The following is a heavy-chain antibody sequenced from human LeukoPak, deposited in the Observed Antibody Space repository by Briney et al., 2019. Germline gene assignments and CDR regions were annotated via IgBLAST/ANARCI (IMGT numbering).Heavy chain of an antibody. Sequence: PSETLSLTCAVSGGSISSYYWSWIRQPAGKGLQWIGQINHSGSTNYNPSLKSRVTMSVDTSKNQFSLKLTSVTAADTAVYYCARAYYDTSGYPGWYFDLWGRGTLVTVSS. CDR1: GGSISSYY. V-gene: IGHV4-59*10. D-gene: IGHD3-22*01. CDR2: INHSGST. J-gene: IGHJ2*01. CDR3: ARAYYDTSGYPGWYFDL.